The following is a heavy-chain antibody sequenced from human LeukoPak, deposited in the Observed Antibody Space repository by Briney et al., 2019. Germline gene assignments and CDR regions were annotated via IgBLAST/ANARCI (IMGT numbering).Heavy chain of an antibody. Sequence: TETLSLTCTVSGGSISSYYWSWIRQPPGKGLEWIGYIYYSGSTNYNPSLKSRVTISVDTSKNQFSLKLSSVTAADTAVYYCARGTDWFDPWGQGTLVTVSS. J-gene: IGHJ5*02. CDR3: ARGTDWFDP. V-gene: IGHV4-59*08. CDR1: GGSISSYY. CDR2: IYYSGST. D-gene: IGHD1-1*01.